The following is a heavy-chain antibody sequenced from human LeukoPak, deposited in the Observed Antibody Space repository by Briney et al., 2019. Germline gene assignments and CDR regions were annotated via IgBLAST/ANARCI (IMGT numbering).Heavy chain of an antibody. J-gene: IGHJ4*02. CDR2: IYGAGDVI. Sequence: GGSLRHSCAASADSGFTFSNYAMNWFRQAPGLGLEWVSSIYGAGDVIYYADSVKGRFTISRDNSKNMLYLHMTSLRAEDTAVYYCVRKTAHSSGWYLFWGQGTLVTVSS. D-gene: IGHD6-19*01. CDR1: ADSGFTFSNYA. CDR3: VRKTAHSSGWYLF. V-gene: IGHV3-23*01.